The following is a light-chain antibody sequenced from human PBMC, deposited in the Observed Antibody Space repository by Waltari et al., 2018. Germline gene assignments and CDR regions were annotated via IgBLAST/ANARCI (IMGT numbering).Light chain of an antibody. CDR3: HQAHTFPYT. CDR1: QGVSTW. CDR2: AAS. J-gene: IGKJ2*01. Sequence: DIQLTQSPSSVSASVGDRVTITCRASQGVSTWLAWFQQKPGKAPKLLIYAASRLQSGVPSRFTGTGSGTDFTLTISNLQPEDFGTYYCHQAHTFPYTFGQGTKLEIK. V-gene: IGKV1-12*02.